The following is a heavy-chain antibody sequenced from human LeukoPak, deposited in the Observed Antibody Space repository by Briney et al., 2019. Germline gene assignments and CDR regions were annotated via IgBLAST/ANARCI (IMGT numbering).Heavy chain of an antibody. V-gene: IGHV3-30*02. J-gene: IGHJ4*02. CDR1: GSRFNNYA. CDR2: IPHDRSDK. CDR3: AKDRNWSFDY. D-gene: IGHD1-20*01. Sequence: GGSLRLSCVASGSRFNNYAMHRVRQAPGKGLEWVAFIPHDRSDKYYTDSVKGRFAISKDNSKNTLFLQMDSLRPEDTAVYYCAKDRNWSFDYWGQGTLVTVSS.